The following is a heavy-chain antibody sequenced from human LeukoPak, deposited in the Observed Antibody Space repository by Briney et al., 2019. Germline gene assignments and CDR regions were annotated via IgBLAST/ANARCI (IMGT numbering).Heavy chain of an antibody. CDR3: ARGRYCSGGICYFDY. Sequence: GGSLRLSCAASRFTFSSYWMSWVRRAPGKGLEWVANIRQDGSETYFVDSVRGRFTISRDNANNSLYMQMNSLRAEDTAVYYCARGRYCSGGICYFDYWGQGTLVTVSS. J-gene: IGHJ4*02. CDR2: IRQDGSET. V-gene: IGHV3-7*04. D-gene: IGHD2-15*01. CDR1: RFTFSSYW.